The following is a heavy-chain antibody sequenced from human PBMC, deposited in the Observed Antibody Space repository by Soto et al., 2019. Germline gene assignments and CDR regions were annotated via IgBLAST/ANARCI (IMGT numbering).Heavy chain of an antibody. CDR1: GFTFSSYC. Sequence: PGGSLRLSCAASGFTFSSYCMHGVRQAPGKGLEWVAVISYDGSNKYYADSVKGRFTISRDNSKNTLYLQMNSLRAEDTAVYYCAKDRRITIFGVVPSPTYGMDVWGQGTTVTVSS. V-gene: IGHV3-30*18. CDR2: ISYDGSNK. J-gene: IGHJ6*02. D-gene: IGHD3-3*01. CDR3: AKDRRITIFGVVPSPTYGMDV.